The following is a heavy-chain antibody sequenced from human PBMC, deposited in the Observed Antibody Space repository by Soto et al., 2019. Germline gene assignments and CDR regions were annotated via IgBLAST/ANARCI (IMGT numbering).Heavy chain of an antibody. V-gene: IGHV4-59*01. J-gene: IGHJ6*02. Sequence: PSETLSLTCTVSGDSISGYYWSWIRQPPGKGLEWIGYIYYSGSTNYNPSLKSRVTISVDTSKSQFSLKLSSVTAADTALYYCARDGGRYYAMDVWGQGTTVTVSS. CDR3: ARDGGRYYAMDV. CDR1: GDSISGYY. CDR2: IYYSGST. D-gene: IGHD1-26*01.